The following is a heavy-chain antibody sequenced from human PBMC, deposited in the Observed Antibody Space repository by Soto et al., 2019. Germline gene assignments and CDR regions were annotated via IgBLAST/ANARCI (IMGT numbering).Heavy chain of an antibody. CDR3: GAATLLGARFYGLDV. CDR1: AYSFNRVHF. V-gene: IGHV4-38-2*01. J-gene: IGHJ6*02. Sequence: SETLSLTCVVSAYSFNRVHFWGWIRQPPGKGLQWIGNLSQNGDTYRNPSLRSRVTLSVDTSKNQFPLKLTSVTAADAAVYYCGAATLLGARFYGLDVWGQGSTVTVSS. CDR2: LSQNGDT. D-gene: IGHD2-15*01.